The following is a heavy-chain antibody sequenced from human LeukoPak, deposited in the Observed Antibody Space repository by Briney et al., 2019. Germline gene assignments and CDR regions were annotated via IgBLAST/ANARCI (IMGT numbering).Heavy chain of an antibody. CDR2: IKRDGSEK. V-gene: IGHV3-7*03. CDR3: ARDDGDIVVIDYYYGMDV. CDR1: GFTFSSYW. D-gene: IGHD2-2*01. Sequence: PGGSLRLSCAASGFTFSSYWMSWVRQAPGKGLEWVANIKRDGSEKYYVDSVKGRFTISRDNAKNSLYLQMNSLRAEDTAVYYCARDDGDIVVIDYYYGMDVWGKGTTVTVSS. J-gene: IGHJ6*04.